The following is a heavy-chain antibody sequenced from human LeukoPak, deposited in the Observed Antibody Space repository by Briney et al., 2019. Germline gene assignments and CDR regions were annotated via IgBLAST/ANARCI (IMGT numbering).Heavy chain of an antibody. J-gene: IGHJ6*02. V-gene: IGHV3-30*18. CDR3: AKDVAHCSGGSCPSGMDV. Sequence: GGSLRLSCAASGFTFSSYGMHWVRQAPGKGLEWVAVISYDGSNKYYADSVKGRFTISRDNSKNTLYLQMNSLRAEDTAVYYCAKDVAHCSGGSCPSGMDVWGQGTTVTVSS. D-gene: IGHD2-15*01. CDR2: ISYDGSNK. CDR1: GFTFSSYG.